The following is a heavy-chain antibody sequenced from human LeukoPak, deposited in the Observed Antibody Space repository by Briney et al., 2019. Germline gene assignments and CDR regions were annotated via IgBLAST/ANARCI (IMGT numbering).Heavy chain of an antibody. CDR2: ISSSSSYI. D-gene: IGHD3-10*01. Sequence: GGSLRLSCAASGFTFSSYSMNWVRQAPGKGLEWVSYISSSSSYIYYADSVKGRFTISRDNAKNSLYLQMNSLRAEDTAVYYCARASSGSDAFDIWGQGTMVTVSS. J-gene: IGHJ3*02. CDR3: ARASSGSDAFDI. CDR1: GFTFSSYS. V-gene: IGHV3-21*05.